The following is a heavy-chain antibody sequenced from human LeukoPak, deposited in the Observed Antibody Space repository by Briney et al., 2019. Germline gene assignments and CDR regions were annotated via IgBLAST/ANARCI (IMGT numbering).Heavy chain of an antibody. D-gene: IGHD6-19*01. J-gene: IGHJ4*02. CDR3: AKMPVSYSSGWTNFDY. CDR2: ISSSSSYI. Sequence: GGSLRLSCAASGFTFSSYSMNLVRQAPGKGLEWVSSISSSSSYIYYADSVKGRFTISRDNSKNTLYLQMNSLRAGDTAVYFCAKMPVSYSSGWTNFDYWGQGTLVTVSS. CDR1: GFTFSSYS. V-gene: IGHV3-21*04.